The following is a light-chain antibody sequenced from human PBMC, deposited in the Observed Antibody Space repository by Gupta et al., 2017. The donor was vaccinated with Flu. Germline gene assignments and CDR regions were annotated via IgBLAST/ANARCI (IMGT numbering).Light chain of an antibody. CDR3: QQIDSTPDT. V-gene: IGKV1-39*01. Sequence: DIRLTHSPSSLSVSIGDRITITCRTSQPISGFLNWYQHKPGKAPKLLIYVASTLQSGVPSRFSGSGSGTDFTLTISRLQPEDFATYYCQQIDSTPDTFGQGTRLEIK. CDR1: QPISGF. J-gene: IGKJ2*01. CDR2: VAS.